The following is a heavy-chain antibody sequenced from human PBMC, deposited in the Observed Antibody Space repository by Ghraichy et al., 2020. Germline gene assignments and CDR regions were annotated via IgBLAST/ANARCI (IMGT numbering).Heavy chain of an antibody. V-gene: IGHV3-74*01. CDR2: INSDGSST. J-gene: IGHJ6*04. CDR3: ARGRYGSGSYQMDV. Sequence: GASLRLSCAASGFTFSSYWMHWVRQAPGKGLVWVSRINSDGSSTSYADSVKGRFTISRDNAKNTLYLQMNSLRAEDTAVYYCARGRYGSGSYQMDVWGKGTTVTVSS. D-gene: IGHD3-10*01. CDR1: GFTFSSYW.